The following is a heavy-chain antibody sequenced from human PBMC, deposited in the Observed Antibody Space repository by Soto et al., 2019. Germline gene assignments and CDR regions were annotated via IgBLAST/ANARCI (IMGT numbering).Heavy chain of an antibody. J-gene: IGHJ4*02. CDR3: ASGIAAAGTFLGY. D-gene: IGHD6-13*01. Sequence: QVQLQESGPGLVKPSETLSLTCTVSGGSVSSGSYSWSWIRQPPGKGLEWIGYIYYSGSTNYNPSLKIRVTISVDTSKNQFSLKLSSVTAADTAVYYCASGIAAAGTFLGYWGQGTLVTVSS. V-gene: IGHV4-61*01. CDR1: GGSVSSGSYS. CDR2: IYYSGST.